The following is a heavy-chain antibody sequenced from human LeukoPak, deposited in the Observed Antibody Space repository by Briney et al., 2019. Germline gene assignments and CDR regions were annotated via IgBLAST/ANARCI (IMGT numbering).Heavy chain of an antibody. V-gene: IGHV3-53*01. J-gene: IGHJ2*01. Sequence: PGGSLRLSCAASGFTVRSNYMSWVRQAPGMGPEWVSVIYSGGSTYNADSVKGRFTISRDNSKNTLYLQMNSLRADDTAVYYCARSLDWYFDLWGRGALVTVSS. D-gene: IGHD3-16*02. CDR3: ARSLDWYFDL. CDR1: GFTVRSNY. CDR2: IYSGGST.